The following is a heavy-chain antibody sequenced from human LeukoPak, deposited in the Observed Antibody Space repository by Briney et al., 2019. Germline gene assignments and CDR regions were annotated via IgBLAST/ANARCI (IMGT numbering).Heavy chain of an antibody. V-gene: IGHV4-4*07. D-gene: IGHD5-18*01. CDR1: GGSISSYY. J-gene: IGHJ6*03. CDR2: IYTSGST. CDR3: ARDVLDTAMVLYYMDV. Sequence: PSETLSLTCTVSGGSISSYYWSWIRQPAGKGLEWIGRIYTSGSTNYNPSLKSRVTMSVDTSKNQFSLKLSSVTAADTAVYYCARDVLDTAMVLYYMDVWGKGTTVTVSS.